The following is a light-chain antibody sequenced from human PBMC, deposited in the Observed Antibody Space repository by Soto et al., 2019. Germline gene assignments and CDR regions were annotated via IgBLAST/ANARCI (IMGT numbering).Light chain of an antibody. Sequence: DIQMTQSPASLSASVGDRVTITCRASKKINSYFNWYQQKPGKVPKLLIYAASGLQSGVPARFRGSGSGTDFTLTISSLQPEEFATYYCQQIYSSPPSPTFGGGTKVEIK. CDR2: AAS. CDR1: KKINSY. CDR3: QQIYSSPPSPT. V-gene: IGKV1-39*01. J-gene: IGKJ4*01.